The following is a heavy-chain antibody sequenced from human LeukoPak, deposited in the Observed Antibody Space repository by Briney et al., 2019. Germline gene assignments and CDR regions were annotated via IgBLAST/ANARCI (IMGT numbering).Heavy chain of an antibody. CDR2: IPYDGSDK. J-gene: IGHJ5*02. V-gene: IGHV3-30*02. CDR3: AKDLMRDRWFGES. CDR1: GFTFSTYA. D-gene: IGHD3-10*01. Sequence: GGSLRLSCATSGFTFSTYAMHWVRQAPGKGLEWVAFIPYDGSDKYYADSVKGRFTISKDTSMNTLSLQMNSLAAEDTAVYYCAKDLMRDRWFGESWGQGTLVTVSS.